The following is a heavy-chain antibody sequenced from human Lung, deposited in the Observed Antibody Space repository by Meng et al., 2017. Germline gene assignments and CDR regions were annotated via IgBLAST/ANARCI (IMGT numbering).Heavy chain of an antibody. J-gene: IGHJ4*02. CDR1: GGSFSGYY. CDR3: VRRTYSSGWYFDY. V-gene: IGHV4-34*02. D-gene: IGHD6-19*01. CDR2: IIDSGRT. Sequence: QVQLQRWGAGLLKPSETLSLTCAVYGGSFSGYYWSWIRQPPGKGLEWIGEIIDSGRTNYNPSLKSRVTISVDTSKNQFSLRVTSVTAADRAVYYCVRRTYSSGWYFDYWGQGTLVTVSS.